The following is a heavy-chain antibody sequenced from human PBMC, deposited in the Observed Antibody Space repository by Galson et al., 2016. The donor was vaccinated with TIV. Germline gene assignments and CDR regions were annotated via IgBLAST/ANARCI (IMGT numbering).Heavy chain of an antibody. CDR1: GGTFHKYT. CDR3: HVVLTSGDSYGLDV. J-gene: IGHJ6*02. CDR2: IVPILGMT. Sequence: SVKVSCKASGGTFHKYTISWVRQAPGQGLEWMGRIVPILGMTHYAEKFQGRVTITADRSTSTAYMELRSLRSEDTAVYYTHVVLTSGDSYGLDVWGQGTTVTVSS. V-gene: IGHV1-69*02. D-gene: IGHD3-22*01.